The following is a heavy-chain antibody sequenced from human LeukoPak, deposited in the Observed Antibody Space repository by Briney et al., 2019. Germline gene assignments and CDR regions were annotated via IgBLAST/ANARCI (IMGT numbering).Heavy chain of an antibody. Sequence: GGSLRLSCAASQFSFSSYSFNWVRQAPGQGLEWVSSINKGATHVYYADSMRGRFTVSRDDAKNSLYLQMDSPRPEDTAVYYCVRLRRNGDPTGYYYDYWGRGTLVTVSS. D-gene: IGHD4-17*01. CDR3: VRLRRNGDPTGYYYDY. CDR2: INKGATHV. CDR1: QFSFSSYS. J-gene: IGHJ4*02. V-gene: IGHV3-21*01.